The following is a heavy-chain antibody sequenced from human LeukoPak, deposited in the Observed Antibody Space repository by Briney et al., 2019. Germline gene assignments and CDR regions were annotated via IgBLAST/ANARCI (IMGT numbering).Heavy chain of an antibody. Sequence: GGSLRLSCAASGFTFSSYGMSWVRQAPGKGLEWVSAISGSGGSTGYADSVKGRFTISRDNAKNSLYLQMNSLRAEDTALYYCARSTSYSSSSQLDFDYWGQGTLVTVSS. CDR2: ISGSGGST. D-gene: IGHD6-6*01. CDR3: ARSTSYSSSSQLDFDY. V-gene: IGHV3-20*04. J-gene: IGHJ4*02. CDR1: GFTFSSYG.